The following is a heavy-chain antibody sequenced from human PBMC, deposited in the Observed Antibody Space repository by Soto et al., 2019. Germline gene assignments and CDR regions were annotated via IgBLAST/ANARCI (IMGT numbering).Heavy chain of an antibody. CDR2: IWYDGSNK. CDR3: ARVTGSGSGYYYYGIDV. J-gene: IGHJ6*02. CDR1: GFTFSSYG. D-gene: IGHD3-10*01. Sequence: PGGSLRLSCAASGFTFSSYGMHWVRQAPGKGLEWVAVIWYDGSNKYYADSVKGRFTISRDNSKNTLYLQMNSLRAEDTAVYYCARVTGSGSGYYYYGIDVWGQGTTVTVSS. V-gene: IGHV3-33*01.